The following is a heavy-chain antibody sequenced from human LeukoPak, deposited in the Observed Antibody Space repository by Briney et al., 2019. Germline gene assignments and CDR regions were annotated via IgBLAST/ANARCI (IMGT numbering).Heavy chain of an antibody. J-gene: IGHJ6*02. CDR3: ARVAQPERMSIYYYGMDV. V-gene: IGHV4-59*01. Sequence: SETLSLTCTVSGGSISSYYWSWIRQPPGKGLEWVGYIHYTGSTDYNPSLKSRVTISVDMSKNEVSLRLSSVTAADTATYHCARVAQPERMSIYYYGMDVWGQGTTVTVSS. D-gene: IGHD1-1*01. CDR2: IHYTGST. CDR1: GGSISSYY.